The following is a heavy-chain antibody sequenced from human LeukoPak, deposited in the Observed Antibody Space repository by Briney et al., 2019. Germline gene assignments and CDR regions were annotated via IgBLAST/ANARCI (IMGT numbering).Heavy chain of an antibody. CDR1: GFTFSSYG. J-gene: IGHJ6*02. CDR2: IWYDGSNK. D-gene: IGHD3-10*01. CDR3: ARAGSYYYYGMDV. Sequence: GGSLRLSCAASGFTFSSYGMHWVRQAPGKGLEWVAVIWYDGSNKYYADSVKGRFTISRDNSKNTLYLQMNSLRAEDTAAYYCARAGSYYYYGMDVWGQGTTVTVSS. V-gene: IGHV3-33*01.